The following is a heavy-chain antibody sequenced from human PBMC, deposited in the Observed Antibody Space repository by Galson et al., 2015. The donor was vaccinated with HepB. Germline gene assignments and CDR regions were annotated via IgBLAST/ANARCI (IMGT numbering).Heavy chain of an antibody. J-gene: IGHJ6*02. Sequence: CVIPWDSVSSMSAAWNWMRQSPSRGREWLGRTYYSSSRYNDYAVSVKSRITINTDTSKNQFSLQLNSVSPEDTAVYYCARGYEGSSGFLHYYGMDVWGQGTTVTVSS. CDR1: WDSVSSMSAA. V-gene: IGHV6-1*01. CDR3: ARGYEGSSGFLHYYGMDV. D-gene: IGHD6-19*01. CDR2: TYYSSSRYN.